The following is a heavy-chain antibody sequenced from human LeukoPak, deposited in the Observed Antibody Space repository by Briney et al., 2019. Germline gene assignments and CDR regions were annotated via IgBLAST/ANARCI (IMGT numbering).Heavy chain of an antibody. J-gene: IGHJ4*02. V-gene: IGHV1-2*02. CDR2: FNPNSGGT. CDR3: ARDLGDGYNFPSCSVY. CDR1: GYTFTGNL. D-gene: IGHD5-24*01. Sequence: ASVKVSCKASGYTFTGNLMHWGRQAPGQGLEWRGWFNPNSGGTNYAQKFQGRVTMTRDTSISAAYMELSRLRSDDSAVYYCARDLGDGYNFPSCSVYWGQGTLVTVSS.